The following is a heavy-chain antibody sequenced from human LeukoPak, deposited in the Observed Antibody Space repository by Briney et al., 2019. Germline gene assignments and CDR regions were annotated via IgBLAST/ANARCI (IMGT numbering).Heavy chain of an antibody. CDR1: GFTFTSYS. CDR3: AREMGSVGESLADC. D-gene: IGHD3-10*01. Sequence: GGSLRLSCAVSGFTFTSYSVNWVRQAPGKGLEWVSSISSSSSYIYYADSVKGRFTISRDNAQNSVYLQMNSLRAEDTAVYYCAREMGSVGESLADCWGQGTLVTVSS. J-gene: IGHJ4*02. V-gene: IGHV3-21*01. CDR2: ISSSSSYI.